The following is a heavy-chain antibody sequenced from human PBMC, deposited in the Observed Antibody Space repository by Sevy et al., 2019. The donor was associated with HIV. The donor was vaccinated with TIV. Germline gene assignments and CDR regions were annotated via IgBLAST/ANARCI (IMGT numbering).Heavy chain of an antibody. CDR3: TRVDSSSHSDY. Sequence: SETLSLTCTVSGGSVSGYFWSWIRQPPGKGLEWIGNIHHSGTTKYNPSLKSRLTISVDTSKNQFSLILTSATAADTAVYYCTRVDSSSHSDYWGQGTPVTVSS. J-gene: IGHJ4*02. CDR2: IHHSGTT. CDR1: GGSVSGYF. V-gene: IGHV4-59*02. D-gene: IGHD3-22*01.